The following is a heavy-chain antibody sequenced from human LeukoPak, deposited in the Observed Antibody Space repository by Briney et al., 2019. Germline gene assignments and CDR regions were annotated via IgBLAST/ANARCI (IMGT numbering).Heavy chain of an antibody. Sequence: PGGSLRLSCAASGFTFSSYNMNWVRQPPGKELAWVSSISSSSGHIHYADSVKGRFTISRDNANNSLYLQMNSLRDEDTAVYYCARDPGTVAYPYFDYWGQGSLVTVSS. V-gene: IGHV3-21*01. CDR1: GFTFSSYN. D-gene: IGHD6-19*01. CDR2: ISSSSGHI. CDR3: ARDPGTVAYPYFDY. J-gene: IGHJ4*02.